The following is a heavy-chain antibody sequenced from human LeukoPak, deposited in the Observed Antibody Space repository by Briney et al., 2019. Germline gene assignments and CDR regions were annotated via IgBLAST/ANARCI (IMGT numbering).Heavy chain of an antibody. V-gene: IGHV3-48*04. J-gene: IGHJ4*02. CDR2: ISPITSTK. CDR1: GFTFSSYA. CDR3: ARESDKHHDFWSGYLALDY. D-gene: IGHD3-3*01. Sequence: GGSLRLSCAASGFTFSSYAMNWVRQTPGKGLEWVSYISPITSTKYYADSVEGRFTISRDDARNSLSLQMNSLRAGDTAVYYCARESDKHHDFWSGYLALDYWGQGTLVTVSS.